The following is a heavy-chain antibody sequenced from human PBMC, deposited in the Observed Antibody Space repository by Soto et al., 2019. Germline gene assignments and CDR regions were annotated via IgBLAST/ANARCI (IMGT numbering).Heavy chain of an antibody. CDR1: GGSISSYY. Sequence: QVQLQESGPGLVKPSETLSLTCTVSGGSISSYYWSWIRQPPGKGLEWIGYIYYSGSTNYNPSLKRRVTISVDTSKNQFSLKLSSVTAADTAVYYCARDDRSRVGYDYWGQGTLVTVSS. D-gene: IGHD2-15*01. V-gene: IGHV4-59*01. CDR2: IYYSGST. J-gene: IGHJ4*02. CDR3: ARDDRSRVGYDY.